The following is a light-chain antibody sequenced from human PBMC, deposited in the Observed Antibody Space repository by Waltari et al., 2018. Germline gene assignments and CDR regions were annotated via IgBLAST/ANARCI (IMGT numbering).Light chain of an antibody. V-gene: IGLV2-14*01. CDR2: EVT. J-gene: IGLJ2*01. Sequence: QSALTQPASVSGSPGQSITISCSGTRSDVGVYNFVSWYQQHPGQAPKVLIYEVTNRPSGVSNRFSASKSGNTASLTISGLQAEDEADYYCASYTSITTVVFGGGTKLTVL. CDR3: ASYTSITTVV. CDR1: RSDVGVYNF.